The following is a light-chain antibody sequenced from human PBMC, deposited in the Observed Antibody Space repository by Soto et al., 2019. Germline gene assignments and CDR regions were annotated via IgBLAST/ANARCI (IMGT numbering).Light chain of an antibody. V-gene: IGKV3-15*01. CDR2: GTS. CDR1: QSVNSN. J-gene: IGKJ1*01. CDR3: QERSHWT. Sequence: EIVMTQSPATLSVSPGERATLSCRASQSVNSNLAWYQQKAGQAPRLLIYGTSTRATGIPARFSGSGSGTDFTLTISALEPEDFAVYYCQERSHWTFGRGTKVDIK.